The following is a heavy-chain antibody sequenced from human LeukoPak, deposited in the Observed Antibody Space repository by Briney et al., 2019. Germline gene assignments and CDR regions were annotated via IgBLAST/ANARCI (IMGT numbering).Heavy chain of an antibody. J-gene: IGHJ4*02. V-gene: IGHV3-23*01. Sequence: GGSLRLSCVASGFTFSNYAMVWVRQAPGKGLQWVSVISAGGVSLFSGSGSATYYADSVEGRFTISRDNSKNTLYLQMNSLRSDDTAVYYCAREAKDYYDSSGYYYVFDYWGQGTLVTVSS. CDR3: AREAKDYYDSSGYYYVFDY. CDR2: ISAGGVSLFSGSGSAT. CDR1: GFTFSNYA. D-gene: IGHD3-22*01.